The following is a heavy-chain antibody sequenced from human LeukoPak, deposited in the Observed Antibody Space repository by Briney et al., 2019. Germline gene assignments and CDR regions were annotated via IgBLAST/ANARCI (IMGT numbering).Heavy chain of an antibody. J-gene: IGHJ4*02. CDR3: ARGGVLKSVDY. CDR2: VYDIGST. V-gene: IGHV4-59*01. D-gene: IGHD3-16*01. CDR1: GGSISTYY. Sequence: SETLSLTCTVSGGSISTYYWSWIRQPPGKGLEWIGYVYDIGSTKYNPSLKSRVTISVDTSKNQFSLRLSSVTAADTAVYYCARGGVLKSVDYWGQGTLVAVSS.